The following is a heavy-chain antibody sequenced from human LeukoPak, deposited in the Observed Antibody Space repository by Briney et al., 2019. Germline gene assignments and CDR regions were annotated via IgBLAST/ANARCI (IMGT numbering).Heavy chain of an antibody. CDR3: ARGLYDSSGTFDY. V-gene: IGHV1-69*04. D-gene: IGHD3-22*01. Sequence: SVKVSCKASGYSFTSYDISWVRQAPGQGLEWMGRIIPILGIANYAQKFQGRVTITADKSTSTAYMELSSLRSEDTAVYYCARGLYDSSGTFDYWGQGTLVTVSS. J-gene: IGHJ4*02. CDR1: GYSFTSYD. CDR2: IIPILGIA.